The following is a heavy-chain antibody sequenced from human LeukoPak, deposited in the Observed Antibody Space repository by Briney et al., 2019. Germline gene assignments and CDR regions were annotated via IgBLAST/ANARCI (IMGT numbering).Heavy chain of an antibody. CDR1: GFIFNTYV. J-gene: IGHJ4*02. V-gene: IGHV3-33*01. CDR2: IWYDGNYR. Sequence: GGSLRLSCAASGFIFNTYVMHWVRQAPGKGLEWVAIIWYDGNYRYYPDSVRGRFTISRDNSKNTLYLQMNSLRAEDTAVYSCARDLDYWGQGTLVTVSS. CDR3: ARDLDY.